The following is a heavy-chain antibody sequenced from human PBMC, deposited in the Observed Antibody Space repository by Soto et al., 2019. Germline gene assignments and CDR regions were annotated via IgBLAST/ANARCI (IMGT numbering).Heavy chain of an antibody. J-gene: IGHJ4*02. CDR3: ARRAETNGWNGFGADKYYFDF. CDR2: LNPNTGDS. V-gene: IGHV1-8*01. CDR1: GYTFTSYG. Sequence: ASVKVSCKASGYTFTSYGIYWVRQATGQGLEWMGWLNPNTGDSAYAQKFQGRISVTSGTSINTVHMELSSLRSEDTAVYYCARRAETNGWNGFGADKYYFDFWGQGTLVTVSS. D-gene: IGHD1-1*01.